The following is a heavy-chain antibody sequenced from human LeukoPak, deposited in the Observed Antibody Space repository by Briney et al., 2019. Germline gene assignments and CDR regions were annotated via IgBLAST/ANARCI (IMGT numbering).Heavy chain of an antibody. D-gene: IGHD6-19*01. Sequence: SETLSLTCAVYGGSFSGYYWSGIRQPPGKGLEWIGEINHSGSTNYNPSLKSRVTISVDTSKNQFSLKLSSVAAADTAVYYCASEYSSGRRFDYWGQGTLVTVSS. CDR2: INHSGST. CDR3: ASEYSSGRRFDY. V-gene: IGHV4-34*01. CDR1: GGSFSGYY. J-gene: IGHJ4*02.